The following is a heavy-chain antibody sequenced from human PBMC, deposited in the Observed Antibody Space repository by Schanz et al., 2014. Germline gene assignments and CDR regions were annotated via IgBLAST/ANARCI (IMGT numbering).Heavy chain of an antibody. J-gene: IGHJ4*02. V-gene: IGHV1-3*01. CDR1: GYSFTPFP. CDR2: INAGTGNT. D-gene: IGHD6-19*01. CDR3: ARGGYSSGWYDRGIAHFDY. Sequence: QVQLVQSWTEVKGPGASVKVSCKASGYSFTPFPIHWVRQAPGQRLEWMGWINAGTGNTEYSQKFQGRVTITRDTLASTAYMEVSSLRSEDTAVYYCARGGYSSGWYDRGIAHFDYWGQGTLVTVSS.